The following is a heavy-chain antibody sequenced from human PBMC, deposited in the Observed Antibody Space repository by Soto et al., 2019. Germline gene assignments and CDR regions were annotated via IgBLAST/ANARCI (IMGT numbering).Heavy chain of an antibody. V-gene: IGHV4-34*01. D-gene: IGHD3-16*01. CDR2: INHSGST. J-gene: IGHJ4*02. CDR1: GGSFSDFY. Sequence: PSETLSLTCAVYGGSFSDFYWVWIRQPPGKGLEWIGEINHSGSTSYNPSLKSRVTISVDTSKNQFSLKLSSVTAADTAVYYCARAPGGPLDYWGQGTLVTVSS. CDR3: ARAPGGPLDY.